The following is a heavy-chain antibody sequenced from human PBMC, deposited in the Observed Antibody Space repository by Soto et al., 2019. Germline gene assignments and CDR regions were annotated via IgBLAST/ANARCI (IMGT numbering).Heavy chain of an antibody. CDR1: GFSLSTSGVG. V-gene: IGHV2-5*01. CDR3: AHRKYPGGYYGMDV. J-gene: IGHJ6*02. D-gene: IGHD2-2*01. CDR2: IYWNDDK. Sequence: QITLKESGPTLVKPTQTLTLTCTFSGFSLSTSGVGVGWIRQPPGKALEWLALIYWNDDKRYSPSLKSRLTNTKETSKNQGVLTMTNMDPVDTAKDYCAHRKYPGGYYGMDVWGQGTTVTVSS.